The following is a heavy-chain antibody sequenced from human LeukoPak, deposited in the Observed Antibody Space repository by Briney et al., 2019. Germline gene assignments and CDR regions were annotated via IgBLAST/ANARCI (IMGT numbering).Heavy chain of an antibody. CDR2: ISSSSSYI. D-gene: IGHD5-18*01. J-gene: IGHJ4*02. Sequence: GGALRLSCAASGFTFSSYSMNWVRQAPGEGLEWVSSISSSSSYIYYADPVKGRFTISRDNAKNSLYLQMNSVRAEDTAVYYCARDELGIGDSYGFSFGYWGQGTLVTVSS. CDR3: ARDELGIGDSYGFSFGY. V-gene: IGHV3-21*01. CDR1: GFTFSSYS.